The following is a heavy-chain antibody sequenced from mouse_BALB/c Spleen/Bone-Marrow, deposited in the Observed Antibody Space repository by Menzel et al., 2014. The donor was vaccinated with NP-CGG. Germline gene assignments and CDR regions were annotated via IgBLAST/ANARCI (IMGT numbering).Heavy chain of an antibody. V-gene: IGHV1-69*02. Sequence: SGAELVKPGASVKLSCEASGYTFTSYWMHWVKQRPGQGLEWIGEIDPSDSYTNYNQKFKGKATLTVDKSSSTAYMQLSSLTSEDSAVYFCARWLLRYYAMDDWGQGTSVTVSS. D-gene: IGHD2-3*01. CDR1: GYTFTSYW. J-gene: IGHJ4*01. CDR3: ARWLLRYYAMDD. CDR2: IDPSDSYT.